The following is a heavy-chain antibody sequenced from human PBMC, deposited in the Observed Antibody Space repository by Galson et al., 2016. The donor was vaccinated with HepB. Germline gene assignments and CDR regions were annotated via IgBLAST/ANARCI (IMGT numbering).Heavy chain of an antibody. Sequence: SLRLSCAVSEFSVYNNYMRWVRQAPGKGPEWVSLIYSNGDTRYADSVKGRFTISRDRSKNTLYLEMSDLRVDDTAVYYCATMGPRTYWGRGTLVTVSS. CDR2: IYSNGDT. D-gene: IGHD2-8*01. CDR3: ATMGPRTY. CDR1: EFSVYNNY. J-gene: IGHJ4*02. V-gene: IGHV3-53*01.